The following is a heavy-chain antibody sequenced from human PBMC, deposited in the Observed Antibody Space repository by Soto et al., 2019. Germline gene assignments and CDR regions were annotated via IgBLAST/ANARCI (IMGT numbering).Heavy chain of an antibody. CDR3: AREFSYCGITSCYVDV. Sequence: QVQLQESGPGLVKPSQTLSLTCTVSGDSISSGGYYWSWIRQLPGKGLEWIGYIYYSGSTYYNPSLKSRVTISVDTSKNQFSLKLTSVSAADTAVYYCAREFSYCGITSCYVDVWGQGTTVTVSS. CDR2: IYYSGST. D-gene: IGHD2-2*01. V-gene: IGHV4-31*03. J-gene: IGHJ6*02. CDR1: GDSISSGGYY.